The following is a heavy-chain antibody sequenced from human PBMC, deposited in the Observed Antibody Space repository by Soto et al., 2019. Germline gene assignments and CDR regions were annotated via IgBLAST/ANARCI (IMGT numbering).Heavy chain of an antibody. D-gene: IGHD6-6*01. Sequence: GGSLRLSCAASGFTVSSNYMSWVRQAPGKGLEWVSVIYSGGSTYYADSVKGRFTISRDNSKNTLYLQMNSLRAEDTAVYYCARVGGGDSSSQNYYYYYGMDVWGQGTTVTVSS. CDR2: IYSGGST. J-gene: IGHJ6*02. CDR3: ARVGGGDSSSQNYYYYYGMDV. V-gene: IGHV3-53*01. CDR1: GFTVSSNY.